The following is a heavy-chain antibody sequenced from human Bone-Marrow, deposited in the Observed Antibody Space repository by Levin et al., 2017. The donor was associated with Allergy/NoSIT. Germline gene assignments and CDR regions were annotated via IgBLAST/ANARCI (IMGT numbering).Heavy chain of an antibody. V-gene: IGHV3-23*01. J-gene: IGHJ4*02. Sequence: PSQTLSLTCAASGFTFSSYAMSWVRQAPGKGLEWVSAISGSGGSTYYADSVKGRFTISRDNSKNTLYLQMNSLRAEDTAVYYCAKVWELDYWGQGTLVTVSS. CDR3: AKVWELDY. CDR1: GFTFSSYA. D-gene: IGHD1-26*01. CDR2: ISGSGGST.